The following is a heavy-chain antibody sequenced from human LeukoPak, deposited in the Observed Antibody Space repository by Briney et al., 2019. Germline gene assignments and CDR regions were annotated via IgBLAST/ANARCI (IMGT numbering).Heavy chain of an antibody. V-gene: IGHV1-46*01. J-gene: IGHJ4*02. Sequence: ASVKVSCKASGCTFTSYYMHWVRQAPGQGLEWMGIINPSGGSTSYAQKFQGRVTMTRDTSTSTVYMELSSLRSEDTAVYYCARETPAATYFDYWGQGTLVTVSS. CDR1: GCTFTSYY. CDR2: INPSGGST. D-gene: IGHD2-15*01. CDR3: ARETPAATYFDY.